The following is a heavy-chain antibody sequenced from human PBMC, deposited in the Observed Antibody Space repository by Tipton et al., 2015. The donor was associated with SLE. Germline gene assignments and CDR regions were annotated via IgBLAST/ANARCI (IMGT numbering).Heavy chain of an antibody. V-gene: IGHV4-38-2*02. J-gene: IGHJ2*01. CDR3: AKADGVVGGQVPYWYFDL. Sequence: TLSLTCTVSGYSISSGYYWGWIRQPPGKGLEWIGTIYHSGSTYYNPSLKSRVTISVDTSKNQFSLKLSSVTAADTAVYYCAKADGVVGGQVPYWYFDLWGRGTLVTVSS. CDR2: IYHSGST. CDR1: GYSISSGYY. D-gene: IGHD1-26*01.